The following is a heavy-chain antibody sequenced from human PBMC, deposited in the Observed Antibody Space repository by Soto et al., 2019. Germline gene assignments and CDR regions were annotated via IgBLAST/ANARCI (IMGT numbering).Heavy chain of an antibody. CDR1: GFTFSSYA. J-gene: IGHJ4*02. CDR3: SSSRGYSYGPFDY. V-gene: IGHV3-64*01. Sequence: HPGGSLRLSCAASGFTFSSYAMHWVRQAPGKGLEYVSAISSNGGSTYYANSVKGRSTISRDNSKNTLYLQMGSLRAEDMAVYYCSSSRGYSYGPFDYWGQGTLVTVAS. CDR2: ISSNGGST. D-gene: IGHD5-18*01.